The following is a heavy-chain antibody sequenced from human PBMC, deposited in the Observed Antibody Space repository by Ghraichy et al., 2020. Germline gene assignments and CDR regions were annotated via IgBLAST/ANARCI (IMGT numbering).Heavy chain of an antibody. CDR1: GGSFSGYY. CDR2: INHSGST. CDR3: ARGGDSTTVTTPTQNF. Sequence: ESLNISCAVYGGSFSGYYWSWIRQPPGKGLEWIGEINHSGSTNYNPSLKSRVTISVDTSKNQFSLKLSSVTAADTAVYYCARGGDSTTVTTPTQNFWGQGTLVTVSS. J-gene: IGHJ4*02. D-gene: IGHD4-17*01. V-gene: IGHV4-34*01.